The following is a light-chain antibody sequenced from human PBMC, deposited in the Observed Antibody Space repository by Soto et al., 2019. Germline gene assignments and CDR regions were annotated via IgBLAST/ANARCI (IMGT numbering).Light chain of an antibody. Sequence: SALTQPPSASGSPGQSVAISCTGTSSDVGCYNYVSWYQQHPGKAPKLMIYEVNKRPSGVPDRFSGSKSGNTASLTVSGLQAEDEADYYCSSYAGSSNVFGTGTKVTVL. J-gene: IGLJ1*01. V-gene: IGLV2-8*01. CDR1: SSDVGCYNY. CDR2: EVN. CDR3: SSYAGSSNV.